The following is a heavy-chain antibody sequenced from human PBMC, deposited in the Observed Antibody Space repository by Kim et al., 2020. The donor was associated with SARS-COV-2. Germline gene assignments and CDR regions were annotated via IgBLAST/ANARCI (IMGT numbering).Heavy chain of an antibody. CDR2: FDPQYGET. J-gene: IGHJ4*02. V-gene: IGHV1-24*01. CDR3: ATESFSGIVIYALYH. CDR1: TLTALS. Sequence: TLTALSMHWVRQTPGKGLEWIGNFDPQYGETVYAQKFQGRVTMTEDTSTDTAYLELSSLRSEDTAVYYCATESFSGIVIYALYHWGQGTLAT. D-gene: IGHD1-1*01.